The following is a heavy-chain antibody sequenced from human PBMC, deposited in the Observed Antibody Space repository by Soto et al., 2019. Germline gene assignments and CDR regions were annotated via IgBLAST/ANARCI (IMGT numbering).Heavy chain of an antibody. Sequence: PSQTLSLTCAIFGDSVSSKSVAWNWIRQSPSRGLEWLGRTYYRSKWYDDYAVSVKSRITINPDTSKNQFSLQLNSVTPEDTAVYYCVRLIGSSWLDSWGQGTLVTVSS. V-gene: IGHV6-1*01. D-gene: IGHD6-13*01. J-gene: IGHJ5*01. CDR3: VRLIGSSWLDS. CDR1: GDSVSSKSVA. CDR2: TYYRSKWYD.